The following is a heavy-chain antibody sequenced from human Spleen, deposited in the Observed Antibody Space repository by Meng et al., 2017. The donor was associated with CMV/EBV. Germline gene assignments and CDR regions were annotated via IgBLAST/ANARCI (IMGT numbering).Heavy chain of an antibody. J-gene: IGHJ4*02. CDR2: INADGSII. CDR1: TFSWSW. D-gene: IGHD3-16*01. Sequence: TFSWSWMHWVRQAPGKGLVWVARINADGSIINYADSVKGRFTISRDNVKSTLFLQMNSLRAEDTALYYCAKDFFNATYISPGDDFDFWGQGTLVTVSS. CDR3: AKDFFNATYISPGDDFDF. V-gene: IGHV3-74*01.